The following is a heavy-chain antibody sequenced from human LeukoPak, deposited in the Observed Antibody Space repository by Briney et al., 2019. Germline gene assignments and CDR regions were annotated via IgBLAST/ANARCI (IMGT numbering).Heavy chain of an antibody. J-gene: IGHJ5*02. D-gene: IGHD2-15*01. Sequence: SETLSLTCTVSGGSISSSSHYWGWIRQPPGKGLEWIGSIYYSGSTYYNPSLKGRVTISVDTSKNQFSLKLSSVTAADTAVYYCAISSGGSLILGSDPWGQGTLVTVSS. CDR3: AISSGGSLILGSDP. CDR2: IYYSGST. V-gene: IGHV4-39*01. CDR1: GGSISSSSHY.